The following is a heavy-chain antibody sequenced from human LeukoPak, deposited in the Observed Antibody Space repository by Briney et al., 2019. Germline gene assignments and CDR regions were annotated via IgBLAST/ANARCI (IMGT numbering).Heavy chain of an antibody. CDR1: GYTFTSYD. V-gene: IGHV1-8*01. CDR2: MNPNSGNT. D-gene: IGHD2-2*01. CDR3: ARGDIVVVPAAITLDP. J-gene: IGHJ5*02. Sequence: GASVKVSCKASGYTFTSYDTNWVRQATGQGLEWMGWMNPNSGNTGYAQKFQGRVTMTRNTSISTAYMELSSLRSEDTAVYYCARGDIVVVPAAITLDPWGQGTLVTVSS.